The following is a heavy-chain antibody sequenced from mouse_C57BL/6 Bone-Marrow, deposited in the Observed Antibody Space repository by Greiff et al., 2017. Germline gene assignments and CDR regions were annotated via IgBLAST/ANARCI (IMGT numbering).Heavy chain of an antibody. D-gene: IGHD1-1*01. Sequence: QVQLQQPGAELVKPGASVKLSCKASGYTFTSYWMQWVKQRPGQGLEWIGEIDPSDSYTNYNQKFKGKATLTVDTSSSTAYMQLSSLTSEDPAVYYCSRYYYGSRYYYAMDYWGQGTSVTVSS. CDR3: SRYYYGSRYYYAMDY. V-gene: IGHV1-50*01. CDR1: GYTFTSYW. J-gene: IGHJ4*01. CDR2: IDPSDSYT.